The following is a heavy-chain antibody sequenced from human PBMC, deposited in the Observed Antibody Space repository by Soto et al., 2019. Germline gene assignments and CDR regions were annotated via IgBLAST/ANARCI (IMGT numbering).Heavy chain of an antibody. D-gene: IGHD2-21*01. J-gene: IGHJ4*02. CDR3: ARTTIAGIRGYFDY. V-gene: IGHV5-51*01. CDR2: IYPGDSDT. CDR1: GYSFSTSW. Sequence: GESLKISCQGSGYSFSTSWIGWVRQMPGKGLELMGIIYPGDSDTRYSPSLQGQVTISADKSISTAFLQWSSLKASDTATYYCARTTIAGIRGYFDYWGQGTLVTVSS.